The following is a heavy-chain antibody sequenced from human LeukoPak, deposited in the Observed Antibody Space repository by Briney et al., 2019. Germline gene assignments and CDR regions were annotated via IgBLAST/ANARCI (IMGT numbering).Heavy chain of an antibody. CDR3: ARILWGYCSSTSCYRNYYYYYMDV. CDR2: ISDSGRT. J-gene: IGHJ6*03. D-gene: IGHD2-2*01. Sequence: PSETLSLTCTVSAGSITGYYWTWIRQPAGKGLEWIGRISDSGRTYYNPSLKSRVTISVDTSKNQFSLKLSSVTAADTAVYYCARILWGYCSSTSCYRNYYYYYMDVWGKGTTVTVSS. V-gene: IGHV4-4*07. CDR1: AGSITGYY.